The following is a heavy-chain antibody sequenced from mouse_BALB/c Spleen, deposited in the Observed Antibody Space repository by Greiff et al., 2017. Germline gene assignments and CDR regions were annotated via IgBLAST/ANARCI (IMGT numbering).Heavy chain of an antibody. CDR3: ARAARGGKTYYGNHWYFDV. CDR1: GYTFTSYV. Sequence: EVQLQQSGPELVKPGASVKMSCKASGYTFTSYVMHWVKQKPGQGLEWIGYINPYNDGTKYNEKFKGKATLTSDKSSSTAYMELSSLTSEDSAVYYCARAARGGKTYYGNHWYFDVWGAGTTVTVSS. CDR2: INPYNDGT. V-gene: IGHV1-14*01. J-gene: IGHJ1*01. D-gene: IGHD2-1*01.